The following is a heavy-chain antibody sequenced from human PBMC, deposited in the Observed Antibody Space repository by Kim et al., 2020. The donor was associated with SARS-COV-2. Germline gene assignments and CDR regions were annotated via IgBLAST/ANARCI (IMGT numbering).Heavy chain of an antibody. J-gene: IGHJ3*02. V-gene: IGHV3-30*18. CDR2: ISYDGSNK. CDR1: GFTFSNYG. CDR3: AKDGVGAVSDAFDI. Sequence: GASLRLSCAASGFTFSNYGMHWVRQAPGKGLEWVAVISYDGSNKYYADSVKGRFTISRDNSKNTLYLQMNSLRAEDTAVYYCAKDGVGAVSDAFDIWGQG. D-gene: IGHD3-10*01.